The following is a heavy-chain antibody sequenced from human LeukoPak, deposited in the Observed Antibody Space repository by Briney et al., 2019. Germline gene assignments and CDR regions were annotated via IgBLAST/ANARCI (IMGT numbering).Heavy chain of an antibody. D-gene: IGHD2-2*01. CDR1: GGSISSGGYS. V-gene: IGHV4-30-2*01. J-gene: IGHJ4*02. Sequence: SETLSLTCAVSGGSISSGGYSWSWIRQPPGKGLEWIGYIYHSGSTYYNPSLKSRVTISVDRSKNQFSLKLSSVTAADTAVYYCARYCSSTSCYYFGYWGQGTLVTVSS. CDR2: IYHSGST. CDR3: ARYCSSTSCYYFGY.